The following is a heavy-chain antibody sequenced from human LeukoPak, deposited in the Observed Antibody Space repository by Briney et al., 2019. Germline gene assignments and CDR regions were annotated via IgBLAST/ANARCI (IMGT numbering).Heavy chain of an antibody. CDR3: ARGGYGILTGFEFDY. J-gene: IGHJ4*02. Sequence: SQTLSLTCTVSGGSFSSSGYYWSWIRQHPGKGLEWIGYIYYNGSTYYNPSLKSRVTISVDTSKNQFSLKLSSVTAADTAVYYCARGGYGILTGFEFDYWGQGTLVTVSS. V-gene: IGHV4-31*03. CDR1: GGSFSSSGYY. CDR2: IYYNGST. D-gene: IGHD3-9*01.